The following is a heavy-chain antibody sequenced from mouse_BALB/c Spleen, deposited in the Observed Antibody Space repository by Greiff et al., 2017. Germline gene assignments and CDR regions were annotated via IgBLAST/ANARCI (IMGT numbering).Heavy chain of an antibody. CDR3: ARGQLGPAWFAY. Sequence: DVQLQESGPGLVKPSQSLSLTCSVTGYSITSGYYWNWIRQFPGNKLEWMGYISYDGSNNYNPSLKNRISITRDTSKNQFFLKLNSVTTEDTATYYCARGQLGPAWFAYWGQGTLVTVSA. V-gene: IGHV3-6*02. D-gene: IGHD3-1*01. J-gene: IGHJ3*01. CDR2: ISYDGSN. CDR1: GYSITSGYY.